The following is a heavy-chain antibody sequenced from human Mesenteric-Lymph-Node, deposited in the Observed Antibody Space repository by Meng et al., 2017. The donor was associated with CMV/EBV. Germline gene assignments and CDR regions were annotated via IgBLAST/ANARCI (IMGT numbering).Heavy chain of an antibody. CDR3: ARDGNHAGDY. CDR1: GYSFTAYH. V-gene: IGHV1-2*02. J-gene: IGHJ6*02. CDR2: INPNNGDT. Sequence: ASVKVSCKASGYSFTAYHLYWVRQAPGQGLEWMGWINPNNGDTYFVQKFQGRVTMTRDTSISTAYMELSRLRSDDTAVYYCARDGNHAGDYWGQGTTVTVSS. D-gene: IGHD1-14*01.